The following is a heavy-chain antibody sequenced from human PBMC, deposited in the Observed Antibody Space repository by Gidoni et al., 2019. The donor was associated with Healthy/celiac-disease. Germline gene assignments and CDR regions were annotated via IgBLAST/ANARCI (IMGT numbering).Heavy chain of an antibody. CDR2: INHSGST. D-gene: IGHD3-22*01. Sequence: QVQLQQWGAGLLKPSETLSLTCAVYGGSFSCYYWSWIRQPPGKGLEWIGEINHSGSTNYNPSLKSRVTISVDTSKNQFSLKLSSVTAADTAVYYCARGRNNTMIVVVIDGYFDLWGRGTLVTVSS. CDR3: ARGRNNTMIVVVIDGYFDL. CDR1: GGSFSCYY. V-gene: IGHV4-34*01. J-gene: IGHJ2*01.